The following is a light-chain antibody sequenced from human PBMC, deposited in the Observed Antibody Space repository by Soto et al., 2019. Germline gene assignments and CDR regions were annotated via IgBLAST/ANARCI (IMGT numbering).Light chain of an antibody. CDR1: SSNIGSNY. V-gene: IGLV1-47*01. CDR3: AAWYGSLSGVV. Sequence: QSVPTQPPSASGTPGQRVTISCSGSSSNIGSNYVYWYQQLPGTAPKLLIYRNNQRPSGVPDRFSGSKSGTSASLAISGLRSEDEADYYCAAWYGSLSGVVFGGGTKVTVL. CDR2: RNN. J-gene: IGLJ2*01.